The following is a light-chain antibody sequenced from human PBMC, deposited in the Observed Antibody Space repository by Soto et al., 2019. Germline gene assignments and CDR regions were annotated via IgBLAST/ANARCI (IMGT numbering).Light chain of an antibody. CDR3: CSYAGSYTYV. CDR1: SRDVGGYNY. V-gene: IGLV2-11*01. CDR2: DVT. Sequence: QSALTQPRSVSGSPGQSVTISCTGTSRDVGGYNYVSWYQQHSGKAPKLMIYDVTKRPSGVPDRFSGSKSGNTASLTISGLQAEDEADYYCCSYAGSYTYVFGTGTKLTVL. J-gene: IGLJ1*01.